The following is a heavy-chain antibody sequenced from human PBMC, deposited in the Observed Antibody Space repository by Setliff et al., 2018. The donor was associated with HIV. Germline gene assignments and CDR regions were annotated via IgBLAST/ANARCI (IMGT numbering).Heavy chain of an antibody. J-gene: IGHJ2*01. D-gene: IGHD2-2*01. CDR3: ARRSRSYWYFDL. V-gene: IGHV4-61*02. CDR2: VSSRGDT. Sequence: SETLSLTCTVSGGSVSSGTYYWSWIRQPAGKGLEWIGRVSSRGDTNYNPSLKSRVTISVDTSKNQFSLKLSSVTAADTAVYCCARRSRSYWYFDLWGRGTLVTVSS. CDR1: GGSVSSGTYY.